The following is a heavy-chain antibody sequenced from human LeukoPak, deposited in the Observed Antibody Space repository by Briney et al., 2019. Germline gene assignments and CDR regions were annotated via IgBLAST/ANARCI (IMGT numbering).Heavy chain of an antibody. J-gene: IGHJ4*02. CDR1: GFSFSTYW. CDR2: IKQDGSGK. Sequence: PGGSLRLSCSVSGFSFSTYWMSWLRQAPGKGLEWVANIKQDGSGKNYVDSVKGRFTISRDNAKNSLYLQMNILRVEDTAVYYCARDLSYSDYWGQGTLVTVSS. CDR3: ARDLSYSDY. V-gene: IGHV3-7*01.